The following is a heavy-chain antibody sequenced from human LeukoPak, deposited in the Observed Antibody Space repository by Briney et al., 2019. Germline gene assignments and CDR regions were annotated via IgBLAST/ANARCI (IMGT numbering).Heavy chain of an antibody. Sequence: LPGGSLRLSCAASGLTFSTYGMHWVRQAPGKGLEWVSFISNDGSNKYYADSVKGRFTISRDTSKNTLYLQMSSLRVEDTAVYYCANWGDNSASSYWGQGTLVTVSS. J-gene: IGHJ4*02. CDR1: GLTFSTYG. CDR2: ISNDGSNK. D-gene: IGHD6-19*01. V-gene: IGHV3-30*18. CDR3: ANWGDNSASSY.